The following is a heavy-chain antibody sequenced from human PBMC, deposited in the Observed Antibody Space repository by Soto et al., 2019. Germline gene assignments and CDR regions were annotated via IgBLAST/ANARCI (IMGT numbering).Heavy chain of an antibody. D-gene: IGHD1-26*01. CDR2: ISGSGGST. J-gene: IGHJ4*02. CDR3: AKALRGSGSSKSGFDH. Sequence: GGSLRLSCAASGFTFSSYAMSWVRQAPGKGLEWVSAISGSGGSTYYADSVKGRFTISRDNSKNTLYLQMNSLRAEDTAVYYCAKALRGSGSSKSGFDHWGQGTLVTVPQ. V-gene: IGHV3-23*01. CDR1: GFTFSSYA.